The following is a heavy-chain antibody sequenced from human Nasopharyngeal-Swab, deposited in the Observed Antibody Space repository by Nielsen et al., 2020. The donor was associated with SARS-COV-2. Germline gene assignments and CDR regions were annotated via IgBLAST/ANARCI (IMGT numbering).Heavy chain of an antibody. J-gene: IGHJ4*02. CDR3: ASARGSFDY. CDR2: IYGGGFVT. V-gene: IGHV3-23*03. Sequence: WIRQPPGKRLEWVALIYGGGFVTHYVDSVKGRFTVSRDDSRGTLSLQMNSLRVDDTAVYYCASARGSFDYWGQGAVVTVSS.